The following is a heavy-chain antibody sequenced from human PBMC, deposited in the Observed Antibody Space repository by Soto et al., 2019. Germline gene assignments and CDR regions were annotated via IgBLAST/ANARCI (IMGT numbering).Heavy chain of an antibody. CDR3: ARDPNGYYAY. CDR2: ITGSSSTI. J-gene: IGHJ4*02. Sequence: PGGSLRLSCVASGFTFSSFSMSWVRQAPGKGLEWLSYITGSSSTIYYADSVKGRFTISRDNAKNSLSLQMNSLRDEDTAVYFCARDPNGYYAYWGLGTLVTVSS. CDR1: GFTFSSFS. V-gene: IGHV3-48*02. D-gene: IGHD2-8*01.